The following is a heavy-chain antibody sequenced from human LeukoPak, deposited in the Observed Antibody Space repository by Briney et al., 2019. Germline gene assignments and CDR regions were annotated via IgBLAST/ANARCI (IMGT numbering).Heavy chain of an antibody. V-gene: IGHV4-30-4*01. CDR1: GGSISSGDYY. D-gene: IGHD5-24*01. CDR2: IYYSGST. J-gene: IGHJ4*02. CDR3: ARGRDGYIFDY. Sequence: SQTLSLTCTVSGGSISSGDYYWSWIRQPPGKGLEWIGYIYYSGSTYYNPYLKSRVTISVDTSKNQFSLKLSSVTAADTAVYYCARGRDGYIFDYWGQGTLVTVSS.